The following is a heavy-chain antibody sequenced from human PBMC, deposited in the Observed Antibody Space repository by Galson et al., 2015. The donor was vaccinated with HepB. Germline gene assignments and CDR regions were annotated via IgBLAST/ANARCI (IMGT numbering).Heavy chain of an antibody. CDR3: ARMARDSPAAGPTLDY. J-gene: IGHJ4*02. D-gene: IGHD6-13*01. V-gene: IGHV5-51*01. CDR1: GYSFTSYW. Sequence: QSGAEVKKPGESLKISCKGSGYSFTSYWIGWVRQMPGKGLEWMGIIYPGDSDTRYSPSFQGQVTISADKSISTAYLQWSSLKASDTAMYYCARMARDSPAAGPTLDYWGQGTLVTVSS. CDR2: IYPGDSDT.